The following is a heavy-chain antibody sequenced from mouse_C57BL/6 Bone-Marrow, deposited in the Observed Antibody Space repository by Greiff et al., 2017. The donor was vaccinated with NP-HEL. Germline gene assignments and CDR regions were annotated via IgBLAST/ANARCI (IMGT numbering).Heavy chain of an antibody. V-gene: IGHV1-7*01. J-gene: IGHJ4*01. Sequence: QVQLQQSGAELAKPGASVKLSCKASGYTFTSYWMHWVKQRPGQGLEWIGYINPSSGYTKSNQKFKDKATLTADKSSSTAYMQLSSLTYEDSAVYYCARGIIIDGYYEDYAMDYWGQGTSVTVSS. CDR1: GYTFTSYW. CDR3: ARGIIIDGYYEDYAMDY. CDR2: INPSSGYT. D-gene: IGHD2-3*01.